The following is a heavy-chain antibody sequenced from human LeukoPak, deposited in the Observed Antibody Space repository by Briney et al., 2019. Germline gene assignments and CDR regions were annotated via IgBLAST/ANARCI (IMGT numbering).Heavy chain of an antibody. Sequence: PGGSLRLSCAASGFTFDDYAMSWVRQAPGKGLEWVSHINWKGSSTGYADSVKGRFTISRDNSKNTLYLQMNSLRAEDTAVYYCARDRGTRAAPDYWGQGTLVTVSS. CDR1: GFTFDDYA. D-gene: IGHD1-26*01. CDR2: INWKGSST. J-gene: IGHJ4*02. CDR3: ARDRGTRAAPDY. V-gene: IGHV3-20*04.